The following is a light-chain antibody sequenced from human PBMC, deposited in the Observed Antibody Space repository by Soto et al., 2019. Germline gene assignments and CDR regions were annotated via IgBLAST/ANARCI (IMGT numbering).Light chain of an antibody. CDR1: QSVGSL. V-gene: IGKV3-11*01. J-gene: IGKJ5*01. Sequence: EIVLTQSPATLSLSPGERATLSCRASQSVGSLLAWYQQKPGQAPRLVIYDASNWATGIPARFSGSGSGTDYTPTTSSLEPPEFAATYCQQRSSWPIPFGPGTRLEIK. CDR3: QQRSSWPIP. CDR2: DAS.